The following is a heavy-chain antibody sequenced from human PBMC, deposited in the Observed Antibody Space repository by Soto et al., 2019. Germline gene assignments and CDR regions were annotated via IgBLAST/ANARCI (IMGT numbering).Heavy chain of an antibody. CDR1: GYTFTSYD. J-gene: IGHJ3*02. CDR2: MNPNSGNT. CDR3: ARGTKYYDFWSGYFDAFDI. V-gene: IGHV1-8*01. Sequence: ASVKVSCKASGYTFTSYDINWVRQATGQGLEWMGWMNPNSGNTGYAQKFQGRVTMTRNTSISTAYMELSSLRSEDTAVYHCARGTKYYDFWSGYFDAFDIWGQGTMVTVSS. D-gene: IGHD3-3*01.